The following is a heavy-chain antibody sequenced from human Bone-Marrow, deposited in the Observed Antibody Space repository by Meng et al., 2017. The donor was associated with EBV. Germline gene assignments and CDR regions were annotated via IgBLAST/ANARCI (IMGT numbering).Heavy chain of an antibody. Sequence: QVHLVESGGGVVQPGRSLRPSCVASGFPFSSFAMHWVRQVPGKGLDWVAVLSNDGTDTYYGDSVKGRFTISRDNSKNTLYLQMNSLRAEDTAVYYCARDRTSTGWGSYAFSDYWGQGTLSIVSS. CDR2: LSNDGTDT. CDR3: ARDRTSTGWGSYAFSDY. V-gene: IGHV3-30-3*01. CDR1: GFPFSSFA. J-gene: IGHJ4*02. D-gene: IGHD3-16*01.